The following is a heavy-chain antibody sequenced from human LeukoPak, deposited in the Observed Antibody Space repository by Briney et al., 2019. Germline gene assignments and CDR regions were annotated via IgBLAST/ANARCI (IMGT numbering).Heavy chain of an antibody. CDR3: ANQEPSYNNDLSRVADAFDI. CDR1: GFTFSSFE. CDR2: ISPGGHYI. V-gene: IGHV3-23*01. D-gene: IGHD3-10*01. Sequence: PGGTLRLSCAVSGFTFSSFEMSWVRQAPGKGLMWLASISPGGHYIYYADSVKGRFTISRDNSKNTLYLQMNSLRADDTAVYFCANQEPSYNNDLSRVADAFDIWGQGTMVSVSS. J-gene: IGHJ3*02.